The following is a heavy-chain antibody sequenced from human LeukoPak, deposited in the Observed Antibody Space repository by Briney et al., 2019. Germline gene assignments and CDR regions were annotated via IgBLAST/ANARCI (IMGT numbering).Heavy chain of an antibody. V-gene: IGHV3-48*01. D-gene: IGHD1-7*01. J-gene: IGHJ4*02. Sequence: GSLRLSCAASGFTFSSYAMSWVRQAPGKGLEWVSYISSSGSTIYYADSVKGRVTISRDNAKNSLYLQMNSLRAEDTAVYYCPLELGEGFDYWGQGTLVTVSS. CDR2: ISSSGSTI. CDR3: PLELGEGFDY. CDR1: GFTFSSYA.